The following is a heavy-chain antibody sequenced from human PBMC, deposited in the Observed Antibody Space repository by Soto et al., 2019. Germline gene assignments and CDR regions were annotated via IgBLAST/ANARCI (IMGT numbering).Heavy chain of an antibody. CDR2: IIPMYGPA. CDR3: ARVTSMVRGVIDDWLDP. V-gene: IGHV1-69*01. J-gene: IGHJ5*02. CDR1: GGTFSSYA. D-gene: IGHD3-10*01. Sequence: QVPLVQSGAEVKKPGSSVTVSCKASGGTFSSYAIHWVRQAPGQGLEWMGGIIPMYGPAKYAQRFQGSVTITADESTPTVYMELTRLTSQDTAVYYWARVTSMVRGVIDDWLDPWGHGDLVTVSS.